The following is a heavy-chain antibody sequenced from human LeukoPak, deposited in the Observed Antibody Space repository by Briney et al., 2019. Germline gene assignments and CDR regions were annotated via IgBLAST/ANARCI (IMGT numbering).Heavy chain of an antibody. CDR3: ARDRGYYYGSGSFDWFDP. CDR1: GGSISSYY. Sequence: TSETLSLTCTVSGGSISSYYWSWIRQPPGKGLEWIGYIYYSGSTNYNPSLKSRVTISVDTSKNQFSLKLSSVTAADTAVYYCARDRGYYYGSGSFDWFDPWGQGTLVTVSS. V-gene: IGHV4-59*01. D-gene: IGHD3-10*01. CDR2: IYYSGST. J-gene: IGHJ5*02.